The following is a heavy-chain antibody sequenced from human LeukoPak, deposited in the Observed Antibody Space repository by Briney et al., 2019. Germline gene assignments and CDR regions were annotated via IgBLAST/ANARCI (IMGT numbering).Heavy chain of an antibody. V-gene: IGHV3-23*01. CDR2: ISGSGGST. CDR3: ANTGEDDLWSGYRNYYYYYMDV. Sequence: PGGSLRLSCAASGFTFSSYPMSWVRQAPGKGLEWVSAISGSGGSTYYADSVKGRFTISRDNSKNTLYLQMNSLRAEDTAVYYCANTGEDDLWSGYRNYYYYYMDVWGKGTTVTVSS. CDR1: GFTFSSYP. J-gene: IGHJ6*03. D-gene: IGHD3-3*01.